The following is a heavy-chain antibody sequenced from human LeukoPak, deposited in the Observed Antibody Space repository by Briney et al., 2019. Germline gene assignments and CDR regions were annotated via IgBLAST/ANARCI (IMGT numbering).Heavy chain of an antibody. CDR3: ARGGGSGYYYGLDY. D-gene: IGHD3-22*01. CDR1: VGTFSSYA. CDR2: IIPIFGTA. V-gene: IGHV1-69*13. J-gene: IGHJ4*02. Sequence: SVNDSCMATVGTFSSYAISWVRQAPGQGREWMGGIIPIFGTANYAQKFQGRVTITADESTSTAYMELSSLRSEDTAVYYCARGGGSGYYYGLDYWGQGTLVTVSS.